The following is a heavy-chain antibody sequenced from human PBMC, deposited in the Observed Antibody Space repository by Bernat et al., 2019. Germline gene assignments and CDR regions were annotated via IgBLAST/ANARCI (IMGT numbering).Heavy chain of an antibody. CDR2: ISYDGSNK. D-gene: IGHD5-18*01. V-gene: IGHV3-30*03. Sequence: QVQLVESGGGVVQPGRSLRLSCAASGFTFSSYGMHWVRQAPGKGLEWVAVISYDGSNKYYADSVKGRFTISRDNSKNTLYLQMNSLRAEDTAVYYCARDSGGYSYGPNYWGQGTLVTVSS. CDR1: GFTFSSYG. CDR3: ARDSGGYSYGPNY. J-gene: IGHJ4*02.